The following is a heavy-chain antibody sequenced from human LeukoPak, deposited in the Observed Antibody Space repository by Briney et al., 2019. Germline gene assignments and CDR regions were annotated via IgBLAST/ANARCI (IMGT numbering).Heavy chain of an antibody. D-gene: IGHD3-22*01. V-gene: IGHV4-34*01. J-gene: IGHJ3*01. CDR3: AKVYSSSPQDAFDV. Sequence: SETLSLTCAVYGGPFTGYYWSWIRQAPDKGLEWIGEINHRGSTNYNSSLKSRLTISADTSKKQFSLHLSSVTAADTAVYYCAKVYSSSPQDAFDVWGQGTMVTVSS. CDR1: GGPFTGYY. CDR2: INHRGST.